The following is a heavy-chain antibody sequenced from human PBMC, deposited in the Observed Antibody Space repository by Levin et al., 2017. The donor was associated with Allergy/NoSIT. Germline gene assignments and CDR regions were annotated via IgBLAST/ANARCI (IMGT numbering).Heavy chain of an antibody. V-gene: IGHV4-39*01. CDR2: IYYSGST. CDR1: GGSISSSSYY. Sequence: SETLSLTCTVSGGSISSSSYYWGWIRQPPGKGLEWIGSIYYSGSTYYNPSLKSRVTISVDTSKNQFSLKLSSVTAADTAVYYCARLESGELLGIETGDYWGQGTLVTVSS. J-gene: IGHJ4*02. D-gene: IGHD1-26*01. CDR3: ARLESGELLGIETGDY.